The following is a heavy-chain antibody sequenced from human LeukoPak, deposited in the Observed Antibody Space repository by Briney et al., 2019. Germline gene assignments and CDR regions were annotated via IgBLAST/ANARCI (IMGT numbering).Heavy chain of an antibody. J-gene: IGHJ4*02. CDR1: GSSISSYY. D-gene: IGHD1-26*01. Sequence: SETLSLTCTVSGSSISSYYWSWIRQPPGKGLEWIGYVYYSGTTDYNPSLKSRVTISVDTSNNQFSLRVSSVTAADTAVYYCARSSGAYRSFDYWGQGTLVPVSS. CDR3: ARSSGAYRSFDY. V-gene: IGHV4-59*01. CDR2: VYYSGTT.